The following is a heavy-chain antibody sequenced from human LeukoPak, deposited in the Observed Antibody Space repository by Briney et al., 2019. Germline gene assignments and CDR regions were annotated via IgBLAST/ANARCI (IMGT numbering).Heavy chain of an antibody. CDR2: ISAYNGNT. CDR3: ARDLPCSSTSCYGSYNWFDP. J-gene: IGHJ5*02. V-gene: IGHV1-18*01. Sequence: ASVKVSCKASGYTFTSYDINWVRQATGQGLEWMGWISAYNGNTNYAQKLQGRVTMTTDTSTSTAYMELRSLRSDDTAVYYCARDLPCSSTSCYGSYNWFDPWGQGTLVTVSS. CDR1: GYTFTSYD. D-gene: IGHD2-2*01.